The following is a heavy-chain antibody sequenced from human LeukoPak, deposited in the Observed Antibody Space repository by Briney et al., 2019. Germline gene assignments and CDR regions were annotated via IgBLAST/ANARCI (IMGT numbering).Heavy chain of an antibody. Sequence: SETLSLTCAVYGGSFSGYYWSWIRQPPGKGLEWIGEINHSGSTKYNPSLKSRVTIPVDTSKNQFSLKLSSVTAADTAVYYCARCRPAGGDYVVWHLDYWGQGTLVTVSS. V-gene: IGHV4-34*01. CDR3: ARCRPAGGDYVVWHLDY. CDR1: GGSFSGYY. D-gene: IGHD4-17*01. CDR2: INHSGST. J-gene: IGHJ4*02.